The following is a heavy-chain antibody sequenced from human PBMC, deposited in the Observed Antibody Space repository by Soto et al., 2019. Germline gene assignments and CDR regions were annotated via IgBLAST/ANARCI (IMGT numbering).Heavy chain of an antibody. J-gene: IGHJ4*02. CDR2: IYYSGST. D-gene: IGHD3-10*01. V-gene: IGHV4-39*01. CDR3: ARGDVDGSGSYIAY. CDR1: GGSISSSSYY. Sequence: SETLSLTCTVSGGSISSSSYYWGWIRQPPGKGLEWIGSIYYSGSTYYNPSLKSRVTISVDTSKNQFSLKLSSVIAADTAVYYCARGDVDGSGSYIAYWGQGTLVTVSS.